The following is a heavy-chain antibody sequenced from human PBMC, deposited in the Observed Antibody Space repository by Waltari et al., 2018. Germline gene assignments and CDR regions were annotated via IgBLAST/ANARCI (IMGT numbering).Heavy chain of an antibody. Sequence: QVQLRESGPGLVKPSQTLSLTCTVSGASISGDTYYWTWIRQPAGKGLEWIGRIYKTGNTHHHPSLEGRVTISVDTSRNEFSLQLRSVTAADTAVYFCARNGLNWNFQTHWGPGTLVVVSS. D-gene: IGHD1-7*01. V-gene: IGHV4-61*02. CDR1: GASISGDTYY. CDR3: ARNGLNWNFQTH. J-gene: IGHJ4*02. CDR2: IYKTGNT.